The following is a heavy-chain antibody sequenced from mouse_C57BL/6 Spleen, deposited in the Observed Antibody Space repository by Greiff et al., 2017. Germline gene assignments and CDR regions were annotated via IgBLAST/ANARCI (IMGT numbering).Heavy chain of an antibody. V-gene: IGHV6-3*01. J-gene: IGHJ3*01. Sequence: EVKLEESGGGSVQPGGSMKLSCVASGFTFRNYWMNWVRQSPEKGLEWVAQIRLKSDNYATPYAESVKGRFTISRDDSKSSVYLQMNNLRADDTVIYYCTVGYGFFAYWGQGTLVTVSA. CDR2: IRLKSDNYAT. CDR3: TVGYGFFAY. D-gene: IGHD2-2*01. CDR1: GFTFRNYW.